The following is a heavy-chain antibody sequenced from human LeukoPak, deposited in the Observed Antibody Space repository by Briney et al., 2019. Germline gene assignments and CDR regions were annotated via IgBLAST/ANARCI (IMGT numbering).Heavy chain of an antibody. J-gene: IGHJ4*02. Sequence: GGSLRLSCAASGFTFSSYSMNWIRQAPGKELEWVSSISSSTSYIYYADSVKGRFTISKDNAKNSLYLQMNSLRAEDTAVYYCARAGGSTVSHSDYWGQGTLVTVSS. CDR2: ISSSTSYI. V-gene: IGHV3-21*01. D-gene: IGHD4-17*01. CDR3: ARAGGSTVSHSDY. CDR1: GFTFSSYS.